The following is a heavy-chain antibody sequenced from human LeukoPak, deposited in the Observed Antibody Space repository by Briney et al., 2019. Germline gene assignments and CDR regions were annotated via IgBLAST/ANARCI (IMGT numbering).Heavy chain of an antibody. J-gene: IGHJ4*02. CDR2: ISWDSGSI. V-gene: IGHV3-9*01. Sequence: GGSLRLSCAASGFTFSKLGMTWVRQAPGKGLEWVSGISWDSGSIGYADSVKGRFTISRDNAKNSLYLQMNSLRAEDTALYYCVKGGNYYGSGSYYKYWGQGTLVTVSS. D-gene: IGHD3-10*01. CDR1: GFTFSKLG. CDR3: VKGGNYYGSGSYYKY.